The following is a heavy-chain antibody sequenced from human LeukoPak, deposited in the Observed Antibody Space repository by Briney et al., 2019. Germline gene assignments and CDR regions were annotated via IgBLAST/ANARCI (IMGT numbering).Heavy chain of an antibody. D-gene: IGHD5-18*01. Sequence: WGSLRLSCAAPGFTLYSYLMGWVRPAPGEGLGWVTNKKQDGSEKYYVDSVKGRFTISRDNAKNSLYLQMNSLRAEDTAVYYCASGRYSYSPPRWFDPWGQGTLVTVSS. V-gene: IGHV3-7*02. CDR3: ASGRYSYSPPRWFDP. CDR2: KKQDGSEK. J-gene: IGHJ5*02. CDR1: GFTLYSYL.